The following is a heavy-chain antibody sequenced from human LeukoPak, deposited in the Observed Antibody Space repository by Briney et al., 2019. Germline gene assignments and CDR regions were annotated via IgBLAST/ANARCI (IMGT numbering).Heavy chain of an antibody. CDR2: ISYDGSNK. Sequence: GGSLRLSCAASGFTFSSYAMHWVRQAPGKGLEWVAVISYDGSNKYYADSVKGRFTISRDNSKNTLYLQMNSLRAEDTAVYYCAKKSSPLDYWGQGTLVTVSS. J-gene: IGHJ4*02. CDR3: AKKSSPLDY. D-gene: IGHD6-19*01. CDR1: GFTFSSYA. V-gene: IGHV3-30-3*02.